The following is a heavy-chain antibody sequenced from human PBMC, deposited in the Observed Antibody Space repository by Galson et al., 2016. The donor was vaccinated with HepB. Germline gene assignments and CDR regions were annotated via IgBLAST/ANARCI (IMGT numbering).Heavy chain of an antibody. V-gene: IGHV5-10-1*01. J-gene: IGHJ6*03. CDR1: GYSFTSYW. Sequence: QSGAEVKKPGESLRISCKGSGYSFTSYWITWVRQMPGKGLEWMGTIDPSDSYTNYSPSFQGHVTISADKSISTAYLQWSSLKASDTAMYYCARRSGVAATDYYYYYVYVWGKGTTVTVSS. D-gene: IGHD2-15*01. CDR3: ARRSGVAATDYYYYYVYV. CDR2: IDPSDSYT.